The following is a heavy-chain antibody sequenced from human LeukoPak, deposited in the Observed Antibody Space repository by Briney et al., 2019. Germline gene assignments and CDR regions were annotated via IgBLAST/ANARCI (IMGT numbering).Heavy chain of an antibody. Sequence: PSETLSLTCTVSGGSISSSSYYWGWIRQPPGQGREWIVSIDYSGSTYYNPSLKSRITISQYTSKNQSSLKLCSVTAADTAVYYCARRVDYYGSGSQNWFDPWGQGTLVTVSS. CDR2: IDYSGST. D-gene: IGHD3-10*01. V-gene: IGHV4-39*01. J-gene: IGHJ5*02. CDR1: GGSISSSSYY. CDR3: ARRVDYYGSGSQNWFDP.